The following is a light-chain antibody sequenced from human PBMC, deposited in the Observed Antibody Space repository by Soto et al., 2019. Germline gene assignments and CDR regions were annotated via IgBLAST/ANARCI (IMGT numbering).Light chain of an antibody. CDR1: QNVRSN. CDR2: GAS. V-gene: IGKV3-15*01. Sequence: EIVMTQSPATLSVSPGERATLSCRASQNVRSNLAWYQQKPGQAPRLLIYGASTRATGIPARFSGRGSGTEFILTISGLQPEDVASYYCQQYDTYPLTFGGGTRVELK. CDR3: QQYDTYPLT. J-gene: IGKJ4*01.